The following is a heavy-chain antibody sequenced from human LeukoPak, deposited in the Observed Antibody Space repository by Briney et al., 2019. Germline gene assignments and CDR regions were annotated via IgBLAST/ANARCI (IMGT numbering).Heavy chain of an antibody. D-gene: IGHD1-26*01. V-gene: IGHV4-34*01. CDR2: INHSGST. CDR1: GGSFSGYY. CDR3: ARGRLLRH. J-gene: IGHJ4*02. Sequence: SETLSLTCAVYGGSFSGYYWSWIRQPPGKGLEWIGEINHSGSTNYNPSLKSRVTISVDTSKNQFSLKLSSVTAADTAVYYCARGRLLRHWGQGTLVTVSS.